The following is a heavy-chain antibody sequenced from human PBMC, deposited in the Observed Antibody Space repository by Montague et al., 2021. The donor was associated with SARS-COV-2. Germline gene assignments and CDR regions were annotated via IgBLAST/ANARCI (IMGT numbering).Heavy chain of an antibody. CDR2: IASGGRST. D-gene: IGHD6-19*01. J-gene: IGHJ4*02. CDR1: GFTFNNYA. CDR3: AKDPVPVAGRYFDY. V-gene: IGHV3-23*03. Sequence: SLRLSCVASGFTFNNYAMNWVRQAPRKGLEWVSVIASGGRSTFYADSVKGRFTISRDNSKDTLYLQMYSLRPEDTAIYYCAKDPVPVAGRYFDYWGQGTLVTVSS.